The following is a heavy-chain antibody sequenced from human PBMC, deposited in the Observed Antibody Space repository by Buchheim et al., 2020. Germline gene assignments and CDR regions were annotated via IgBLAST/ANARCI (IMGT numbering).Heavy chain of an antibody. Sequence: QVQLVESGGGVVQPGRSLRLSCAASGFIFSSYGMHWVRQAPGKGLEWVAVIWYDGSNKYYADSVKGRFTISRDNSKNTLYLQMNSLRAEDTAVYYCARDRAMPSSYYGMDVWGQGTT. D-gene: IGHD2-2*01. J-gene: IGHJ6*02. CDR1: GFIFSSYG. CDR3: ARDRAMPSSYYGMDV. V-gene: IGHV3-33*01. CDR2: IWYDGSNK.